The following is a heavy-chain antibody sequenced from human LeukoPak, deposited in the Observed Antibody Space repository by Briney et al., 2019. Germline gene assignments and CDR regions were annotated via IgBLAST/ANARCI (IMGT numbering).Heavy chain of an antibody. CDR2: ISGRGGST. Sequence: GGSLRLSCAASGFTFSSYGMSWVRQAPGKGLKWVSAISGRGGSTYYADSVKGRFTLSRDTSKNTLYLQMNSLRAEDTAVYYCARDGVGRVPEMSAPDYWGQGTLVTVSS. D-gene: IGHD3-16*01. J-gene: IGHJ4*02. CDR3: ARDGVGRVPEMSAPDY. V-gene: IGHV3-23*01. CDR1: GFTFSSYG.